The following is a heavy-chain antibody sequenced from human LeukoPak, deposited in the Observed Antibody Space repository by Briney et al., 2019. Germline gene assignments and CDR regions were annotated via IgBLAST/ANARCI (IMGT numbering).Heavy chain of an antibody. CDR2: LYNDGST. V-gene: IGHV3-53*01. Sequence: GGSLRLSCAASGFAVSDIYMNWVRQAPGKGLEWVSVLYNDGSTYYADSVKGRFTISRGTSKNTVYLQMNSLRAEDTAVYYCARLHNLASHDFDYWGQGTLVTVSS. CDR1: GFAVSDIY. J-gene: IGHJ4*02. CDR3: ARLHNLASHDFDY. D-gene: IGHD1-14*01.